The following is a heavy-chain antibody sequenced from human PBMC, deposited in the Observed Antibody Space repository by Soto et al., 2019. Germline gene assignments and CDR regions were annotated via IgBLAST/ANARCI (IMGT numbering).Heavy chain of an antibody. D-gene: IGHD6-6*01. CDR1: GGSISSSNW. J-gene: IGHJ6*02. Sequence: QVQLQESGPGLVKPSGTLSLTCAVSGGSISSSNWWSWVRQPPGKGLEWIGEIYHSGSTNYNPSLKSRVTISVDKSKNQFSLKLGSVTAADTAVYYCARDQYSKTGERESQGGERYYYYGMDVWGQGTTVTVSS. V-gene: IGHV4-4*02. CDR3: ARDQYSKTGERESQGGERYYYYGMDV. CDR2: IYHSGST.